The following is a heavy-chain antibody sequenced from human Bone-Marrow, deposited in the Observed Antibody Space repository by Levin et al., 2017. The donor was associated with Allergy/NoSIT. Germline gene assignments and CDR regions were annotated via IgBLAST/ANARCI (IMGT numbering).Heavy chain of an antibody. J-gene: IGHJ4*02. CDR2: ISGNGGGI. Sequence: GGSLRLSCAASGFTFNSYAMNWVRQAPGKGLEWVSVISGNGGGIYYADSVKGRFTISRDNSKNTLYLQMNSLRAEDTAVYYCAKPYYYESSGYYYAFDSWGQGTLVTVSS. CDR3: AKPYYYESSGYYYAFDS. CDR1: GFTFNSYA. V-gene: IGHV3-23*01. D-gene: IGHD3-22*01.